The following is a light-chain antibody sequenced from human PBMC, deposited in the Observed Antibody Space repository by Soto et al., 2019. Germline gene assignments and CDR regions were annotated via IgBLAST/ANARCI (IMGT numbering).Light chain of an antibody. Sequence: QSVLTQPASVSGSPGQSITISCTGTSSDVGGYKYVSWYQQHPGKVPKLMIYEVNNRPSGVSNRFSGSKSGNTASLTISGLQAEDEADYYCSSYTSSNTVVFGGGTKVTVL. CDR3: SSYTSSNTVV. V-gene: IGLV2-14*01. CDR2: EVN. J-gene: IGLJ2*01. CDR1: SSDVGGYKY.